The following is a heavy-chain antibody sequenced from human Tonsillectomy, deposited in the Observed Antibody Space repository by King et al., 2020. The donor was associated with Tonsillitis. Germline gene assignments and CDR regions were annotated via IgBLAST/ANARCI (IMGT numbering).Heavy chain of an antibody. D-gene: IGHD3-10*01. CDR1: GYSFTRNW. CDR2: IYPGDSDT. Sequence: QLVQSGAEVKKPGESLKISCKGSGYSFTRNWIGWVRQMKGLEWMGIIYPGDSDTRYSPSFQGQVTISADKSISTAYLQWSSLKASDTAMYYCARLGTLVRGVIDYYYGMDVWGQGTTVTVSS. CDR3: ARLGTLVRGVIDYYYGMDV. V-gene: IGHV5-51*01. J-gene: IGHJ6*02.